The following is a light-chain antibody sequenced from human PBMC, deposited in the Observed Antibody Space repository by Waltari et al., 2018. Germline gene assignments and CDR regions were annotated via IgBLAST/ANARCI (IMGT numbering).Light chain of an antibody. J-gene: IGLJ1*01. CDR3: QAWDSSTLYV. V-gene: IGLV3-1*01. Sequence: SYELTQPPSVSVSPVQTASITCSGDNLGDKYACWYQQKPGQSPVLVIYQDSKRPSGIPERFSGSNSGNTATLTISGTQAMDEADYYCQAWDSSTLYVFGTGTKVTVL. CDR1: NLGDKY. CDR2: QDS.